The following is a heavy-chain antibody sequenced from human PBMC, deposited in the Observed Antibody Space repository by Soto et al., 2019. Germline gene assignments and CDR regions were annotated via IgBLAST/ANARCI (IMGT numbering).Heavy chain of an antibody. CDR3: AREGLVLVPTTVNSDYYYYATDV. J-gene: IGHJ6*02. Sequence: SVKVSCKASGYTFTNYGISWVRQAPGQGLEWMGGIIPRSATSNYAQKFQGRVTITADESTSTAYMELSSLRSEDTAVYYCAREGLVLVPTTVNSDYYYYATDVWGQGTTVTVSS. CDR2: IIPRSATS. V-gene: IGHV1-69*13. CDR1: GYTFTNYG. D-gene: IGHD2-2*01.